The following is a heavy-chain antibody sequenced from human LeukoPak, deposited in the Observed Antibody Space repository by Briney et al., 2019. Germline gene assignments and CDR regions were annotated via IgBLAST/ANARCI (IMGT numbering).Heavy chain of an antibody. J-gene: IGHJ2*01. Sequence: ASLKVSCEASGYTFTSYDINSVRQATGQGLEWMGWMNPNSGNTGYAQKFQGRVTMTRNTSISTAYMELSSLRSEDTAVYYCARTWYSSGWSPSGYFDLWGRGTLVTVSS. CDR3: ARTWYSSGWSPSGYFDL. CDR1: GYTFTSYD. CDR2: MNPNSGNT. V-gene: IGHV1-8*01. D-gene: IGHD6-19*01.